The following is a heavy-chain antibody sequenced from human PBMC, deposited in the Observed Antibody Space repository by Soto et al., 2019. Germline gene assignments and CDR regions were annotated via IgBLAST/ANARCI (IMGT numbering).Heavy chain of an antibody. Sequence: QVHLQQWGAGLLKPSETLSLTCAVNGGAFNGYYWTWIRQSPGKGLQWIGEINHSGTVDYNPSLKSRVTLSIDTSTTQVSLTLTSVTAADTAVYYCARDGAALVRGSIGGFDYWGQGTLVTVSS. V-gene: IGHV4-34*01. CDR1: GGAFNGYY. CDR2: INHSGTV. CDR3: ARDGAALVRGSIGGFDY. D-gene: IGHD3-10*01. J-gene: IGHJ4*02.